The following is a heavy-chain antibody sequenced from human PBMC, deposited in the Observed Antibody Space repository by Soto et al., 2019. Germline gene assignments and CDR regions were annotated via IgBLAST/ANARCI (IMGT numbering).Heavy chain of an antibody. D-gene: IGHD3-9*01. Sequence: ASVKVSCKASGYTFTSYGISWVRQAPGQGLEWMGWISAYNGNTNYAQKLQGRVTMTTDTSTSTAYMELRGLRSDDTAVYYCASMGHYDILTGYYRPRAYDIWGQGTMVTVSS. CDR3: ASMGHYDILTGYYRPRAYDI. V-gene: IGHV1-18*04. CDR1: GYTFTSYG. J-gene: IGHJ3*02. CDR2: ISAYNGNT.